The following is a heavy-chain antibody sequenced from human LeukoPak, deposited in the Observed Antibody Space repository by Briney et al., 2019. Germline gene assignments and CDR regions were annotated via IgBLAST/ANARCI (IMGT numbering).Heavy chain of an antibody. CDR3: ARDRYSSPEGAFDI. D-gene: IGHD6-13*01. J-gene: IGHJ3*02. CDR1: GGTFSSYA. V-gene: IGHV1-69*13. Sequence: GASVKVSCKASGGTFSSYAISWVRQAPGQGLEWMGGIIPIFGTANYAQKFQGRVTITADESTSTAYMELSSLRSEDTAVYYCARDRYSSPEGAFDIWGQGTMVTVSS. CDR2: IIPIFGTA.